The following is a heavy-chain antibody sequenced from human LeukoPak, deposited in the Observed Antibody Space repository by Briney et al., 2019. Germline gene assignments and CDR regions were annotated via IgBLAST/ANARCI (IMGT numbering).Heavy chain of an antibody. Sequence: SETLSLTCAVYGGSFSGYYWSWIRQPPGKGLEWIGEINHSGSTNYNPSLKSRVTISVDTSKNQFSLKLSSVTAADTAVYYCVRVPAANVFDYWGQGTLVTVSS. D-gene: IGHD2-2*01. V-gene: IGHV4-34*01. CDR2: INHSGST. CDR3: VRVPAANVFDY. J-gene: IGHJ4*02. CDR1: GGSFSGYY.